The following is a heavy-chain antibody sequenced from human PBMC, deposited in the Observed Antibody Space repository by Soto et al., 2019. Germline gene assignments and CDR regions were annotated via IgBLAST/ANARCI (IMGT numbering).Heavy chain of an antibody. J-gene: IGHJ6*02. D-gene: IGHD6-19*01. CDR2: IYYSGST. CDR1: GGSISSGGYY. CDR3: ARDFTDSSGPTLGMGV. Sequence: QVQLQKSGPGLVKPSQTLSLTCTVSGGSISSGGYYWSWIRQHPGKGLEWIGYIYYSGSTYYNPSLKSRVTLSVDTSNNQFSLKLSSVTAADTAVYYCARDFTDSSGPTLGMGVWGQGTTVTVSS. V-gene: IGHV4-31*03.